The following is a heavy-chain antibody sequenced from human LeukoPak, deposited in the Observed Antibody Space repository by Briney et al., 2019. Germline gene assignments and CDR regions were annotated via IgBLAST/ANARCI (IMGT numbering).Heavy chain of an antibody. J-gene: IGHJ4*02. Sequence: GGSLRLSCAASGYTFSSYSMNWVRQAPGKGLEWVSYISSSSSTIYYADSVKGRFTISRDNAKNSLYLQMNSLRAEDTAVYYCARGDGPVDYWGQGTLVTVSS. CDR2: ISSSSSTI. CDR1: GYTFSSYS. V-gene: IGHV3-48*04. D-gene: IGHD3/OR15-3a*01. CDR3: ARGDGPVDY.